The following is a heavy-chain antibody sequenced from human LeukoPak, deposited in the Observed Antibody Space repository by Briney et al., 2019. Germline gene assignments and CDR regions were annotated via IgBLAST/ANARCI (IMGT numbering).Heavy chain of an antibody. D-gene: IGHD6-13*01. CDR2: IYYSGTT. V-gene: IGHV4-59*01. CDR3: ARGYSSSWYYFDY. J-gene: IGHJ4*02. Sequence: PSETLSLTCTVSGGSISSYYWSWIRQPPGTGLEWFGYIYYSGTTNYSPSLKSRVSISVDTSKNQFSLRLSSVTAADTAVYYCARGYSSSWYYFDYWGQGTLATVSS. CDR1: GGSISSYY.